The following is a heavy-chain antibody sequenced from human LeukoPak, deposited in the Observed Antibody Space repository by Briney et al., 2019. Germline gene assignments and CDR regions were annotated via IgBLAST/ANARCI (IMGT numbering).Heavy chain of an antibody. CDR2: IYYSGST. J-gene: IGHJ6*02. CDR1: GGSISSYY. V-gene: IGHV4-59*01. CDR3: ARDRNAYDFWSGYSHGMDV. Sequence: SETLSLTCTVSGGSISSYYWSWIRQPPGKGLEWIGYIYYSGSTNYNPSLKSRVTISVDTSKNQFSLKLSSVTAADTAVYYCARDRNAYDFWSGYSHGMDVWGQGTTVTVS. D-gene: IGHD3-3*01.